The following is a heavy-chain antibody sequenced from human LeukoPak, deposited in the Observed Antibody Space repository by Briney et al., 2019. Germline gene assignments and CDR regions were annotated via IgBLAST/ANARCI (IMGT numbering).Heavy chain of an antibody. CDR3: VRSEITTSGNDAFDI. D-gene: IGHD6-13*01. J-gene: IGHJ3*02. CDR1: GYIFTKYY. V-gene: IGHV1-46*01. Sequence: ASVKVSCKASGYIFTKYYIHWVRQAPGQGPEWRGMINPSGGSTDYTQKFQGRVTMTRDTSTSTVYMELSSLRFEDTAVYYCVRSEITTSGNDAFDIWGQGPMVTVSS. CDR2: INPSGGST.